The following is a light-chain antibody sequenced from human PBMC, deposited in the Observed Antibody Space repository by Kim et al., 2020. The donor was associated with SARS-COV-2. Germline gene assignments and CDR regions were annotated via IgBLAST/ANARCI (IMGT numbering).Light chain of an antibody. J-gene: IGKJ2*01. V-gene: IGKV1-33*01. Sequence: SVGHRVTITCQASQDISNYLNWYQQKPGKAPKLLIYDASNLETGVPSRFSGSGSGTDFTFTISSLQPEDIATYYCQQYDNLPPVYTFGQGTKLEI. CDR2: DAS. CDR1: QDISNY. CDR3: QQYDNLPPVYT.